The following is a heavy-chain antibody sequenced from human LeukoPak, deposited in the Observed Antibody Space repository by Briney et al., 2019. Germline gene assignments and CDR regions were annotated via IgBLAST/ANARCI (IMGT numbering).Heavy chain of an antibody. V-gene: IGHV4-59*08. Sequence: SETLSLTCSVSGDSISGSYWSWIRQPPGKRLEWIGYIFYSGGTRYNPSLNSRVTISVDTPKNQFSLKVSSVTAADTAVYYCARSYYGDSENHYFDSWGQGTLVTVSS. CDR2: IFYSGGT. J-gene: IGHJ4*02. CDR3: ARSYYGDSENHYFDS. CDR1: GDSISGSY. D-gene: IGHD4-17*01.